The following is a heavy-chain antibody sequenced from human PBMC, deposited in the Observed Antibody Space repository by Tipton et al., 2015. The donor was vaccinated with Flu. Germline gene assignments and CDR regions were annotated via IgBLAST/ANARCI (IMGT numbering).Heavy chain of an antibody. CDR1: GYSISSGYY. J-gene: IGHJ2*01. D-gene: IGHD4-17*01. V-gene: IGHV4-38-2*01. Sequence: TLSLTCAVSGYSISSGYYWGWIRQPPGKGLEWIGSIYHSGSTYYNPSLKSRVTISVDTSKNQFSLKLSSVTAADMAVYYCARRPTVTTRYFDLWGRGTLVTVSS. CDR2: IYHSGST. CDR3: ARRPTVTTRYFDL.